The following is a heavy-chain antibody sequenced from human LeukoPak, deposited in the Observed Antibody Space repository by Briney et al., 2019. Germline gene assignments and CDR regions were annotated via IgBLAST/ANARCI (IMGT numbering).Heavy chain of an antibody. D-gene: IGHD5-24*01. CDR1: GYTFTGYY. V-gene: IGHV1-2*02. CDR3: ARVRDGYNDAFDI. J-gene: IGHJ3*02. Sequence: GASVKVSCKASGYTFTGYYMHWVRQAPGQGLEWMGWINPNSGGTNYAQKLQGRVTMTRDTSTSTVYMELSSLRSEDTAVYYCARVRDGYNDAFDIWGQGTMVIVSS. CDR2: INPNSGGT.